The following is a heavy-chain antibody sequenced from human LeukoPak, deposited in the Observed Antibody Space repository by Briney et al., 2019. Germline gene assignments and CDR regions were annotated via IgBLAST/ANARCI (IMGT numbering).Heavy chain of an antibody. Sequence: ASVKVSCKASGYTFTSYGISWVRQAPGQGLEWMGWISAYNGNTNYAQKLQGRVTMTTDTSTSTAYMELRSLRSDDTAVYYCARDTGSSWYVHYYYYMDVWGKGTPVTVSS. J-gene: IGHJ6*03. D-gene: IGHD6-13*01. CDR3: ARDTGSSWYVHYYYYMDV. CDR1: GYTFTSYG. CDR2: ISAYNGNT. V-gene: IGHV1-18*01.